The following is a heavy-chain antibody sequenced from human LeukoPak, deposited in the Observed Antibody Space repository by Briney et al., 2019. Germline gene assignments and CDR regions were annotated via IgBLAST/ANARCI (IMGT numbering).Heavy chain of an antibody. CDR3: ARGVDL. J-gene: IGHJ2*01. CDR1: SGSLSGYY. CDR2: ITHSGSP. V-gene: IGHV4-34*01. Sequence: SETLSLTCGVSSGSLSGYYWRWIRQPPGGGLEWLGEITHSGSPNYNPSLKSRVTTSGDTSKKQFSLNLKSVTAADTGVYYCARGVDLWGRGTPVTVSS.